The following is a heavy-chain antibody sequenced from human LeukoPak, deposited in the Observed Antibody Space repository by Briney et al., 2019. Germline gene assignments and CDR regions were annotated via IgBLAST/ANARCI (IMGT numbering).Heavy chain of an antibody. V-gene: IGHV3-23*01. CDR1: GFTFSSYA. J-gene: IGHJ4*02. CDR3: AKAGQLWLPSDFDY. D-gene: IGHD5-18*01. Sequence: GGSLRLSCAASGFTFSSYAMTWVRQAPGKGLEWVSGVSGSGDSTYYTDSVKGRFTISRDNSKNTLYLQMNSLRAEDTAVYYCAKAGQLWLPSDFDYWGQGTLVTVSS. CDR2: VSGSGDST.